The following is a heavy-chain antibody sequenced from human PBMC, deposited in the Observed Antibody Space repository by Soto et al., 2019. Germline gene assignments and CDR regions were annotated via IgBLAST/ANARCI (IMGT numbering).Heavy chain of an antibody. CDR1: GGSISSGGYY. V-gene: IGHV4-31*03. CDR3: ARDLSGYYDSSGRAFDI. J-gene: IGHJ3*02. D-gene: IGHD3-22*01. CDR2: IYYSGST. Sequence: QVQLQESGPGLVKPSQTLSLTCTVSGGSISSGGYYWSWIRQHPGKGLEWIGYIYYSGSTYYNPSLKSRVTIAVDTSKNQFSLKLSSVTAADTAVYYCARDLSGYYDSSGRAFDIWGQGTMVTVSS.